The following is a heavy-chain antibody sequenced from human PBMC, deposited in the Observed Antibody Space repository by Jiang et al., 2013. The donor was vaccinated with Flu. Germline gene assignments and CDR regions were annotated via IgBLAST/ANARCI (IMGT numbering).Heavy chain of an antibody. CDR3: ARGHLSPYYDTSGQGY. J-gene: IGHJ4*02. Sequence: LLKPSETLSLTCAISGGSFDDYFWSWIRQSPGRGLEWIGEILAGETPNYNPSLKSRVTISVDTSRNQFSLKLSSMTAADTAVYYCARGHLSPYYDTSGQGYWGQGTLVTVSS. CDR2: ILAGETP. V-gene: IGHV4-34*01. D-gene: IGHD3-22*01. CDR1: GGSFDDYF.